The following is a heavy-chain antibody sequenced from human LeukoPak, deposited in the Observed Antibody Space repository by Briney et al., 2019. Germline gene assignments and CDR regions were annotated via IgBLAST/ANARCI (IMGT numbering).Heavy chain of an antibody. J-gene: IGHJ4*02. CDR1: GFTFDDYA. V-gene: IGHV3-9*01. D-gene: IGHD2-2*01. CDR3: AKDWGYCSSTSCHGGYFDY. Sequence: GGSLRLSCAASGFTFDDYAMHWVRQAPGKGLEWVSGISWNSGSIGYADSVKGRFTIFRDNAKNSLYLQMNSLRAEDTALYYCAKDWGYCSSTSCHGGYFDYWGQGTLVTVSS. CDR2: ISWNSGSI.